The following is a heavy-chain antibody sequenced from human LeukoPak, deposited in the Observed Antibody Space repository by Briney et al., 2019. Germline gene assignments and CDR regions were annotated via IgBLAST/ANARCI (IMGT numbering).Heavy chain of an antibody. CDR2: INPNSGGT. CDR3: ARLGLEVPAAPMGAFDI. CDR1: GYTFSGYY. J-gene: IGHJ3*02. D-gene: IGHD2-2*01. V-gene: IGHV1-2*02. Sequence: GASVKVSCKTSGYTFSGYYMHWVRQAPGQGLEWMGWINPNSGGTNFAQKFQGRVTMTRDTSISTAYMELSRLRSDDTAVYYCARLGLEVPAAPMGAFDIWGQGTMVTVSS.